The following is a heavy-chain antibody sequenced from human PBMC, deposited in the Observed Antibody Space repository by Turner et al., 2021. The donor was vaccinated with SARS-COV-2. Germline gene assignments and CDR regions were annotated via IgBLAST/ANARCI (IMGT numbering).Heavy chain of an antibody. Sequence: EVQLLASGGGLVQPGGSLSLSCSASGFTFSSYAMSWVRQAQGKGLEWVSAISGSGGSTYYADSVKGRFTISRDNSKNTLYLQMNSLRAEDTAVYYCAKDGYDGIYCSGGSCYSGWFDSWGQGTLVTVSS. CDR1: GFTFSSYA. V-gene: IGHV3-23*01. D-gene: IGHD2-15*01. J-gene: IGHJ5*01. CDR2: ISGSGGST. CDR3: AKDGYDGIYCSGGSCYSGWFDS.